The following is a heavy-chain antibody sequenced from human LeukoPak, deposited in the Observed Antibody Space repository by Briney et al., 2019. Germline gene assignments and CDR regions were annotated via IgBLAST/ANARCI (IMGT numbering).Heavy chain of an antibody. V-gene: IGHV3-21*01. CDR2: ISSSSSYI. Sequence: GGSLRLSCAASGFTFSSYSMNWVRQAPGKGLEWVSSISSSSSYIYYADSVKGRFTISRDNAKNSLYLQMNSLRAEDTAVYYCASIKQWLVLGWFDPWGQGILVTVSS. D-gene: IGHD6-19*01. CDR3: ASIKQWLVLGWFDP. J-gene: IGHJ5*02. CDR1: GFTFSSYS.